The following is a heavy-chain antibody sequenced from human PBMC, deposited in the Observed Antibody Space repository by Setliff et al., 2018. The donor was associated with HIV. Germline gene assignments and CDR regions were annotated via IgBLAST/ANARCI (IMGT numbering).Heavy chain of an antibody. CDR3: ARRVILSYGYYFDY. Sequence: SETLSLTCDVSGYSISSGYYWGWIRQPPGKGLEWIGSIYHSGTTYYNPSLKSRVTISVDTSKSQFSLKLTSVTAADTAVYHCARRVILSYGYYFDYWGQGTLVTVSS. V-gene: IGHV4-38-2*01. CDR1: GYSISSGYY. D-gene: IGHD3-16*02. CDR2: IYHSGTT. J-gene: IGHJ4*02.